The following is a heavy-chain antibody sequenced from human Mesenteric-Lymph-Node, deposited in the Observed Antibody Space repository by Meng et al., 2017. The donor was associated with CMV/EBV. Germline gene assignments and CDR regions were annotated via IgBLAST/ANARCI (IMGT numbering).Heavy chain of an antibody. D-gene: IGHD4-17*01. V-gene: IGHV3-23*01. J-gene: IGHJ6*02. CDR2: ISGSDGST. Sequence: GGSLRLSCAASGFIFSNYAMSWVRQAPGKGLEWVSAISGSDGSTYYADSVKGRFTISRDNFKNTLFLQMNSLRAEDTAVYYCAKGVYGDFYWYGNDVWGQGTTVTVSS. CDR1: GFIFSNYA. CDR3: AKGVYGDFYWYGNDV.